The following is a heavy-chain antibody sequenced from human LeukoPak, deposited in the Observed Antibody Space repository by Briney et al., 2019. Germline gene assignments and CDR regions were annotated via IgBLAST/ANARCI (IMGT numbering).Heavy chain of an antibody. V-gene: IGHV4-34*01. CDR1: GGSFSGYY. CDR2: INHSGST. J-gene: IGHJ4*01. Sequence: SETLSLTCAVYGGSFSGYYWSWIRQPPGKGLEWIGEINHSGSTNYNPSLKSRVTISVDTSKNQFSLKLSSVTAADTAVYYCARGRGYSYGYEAFDYWGHGTLVTVSS. D-gene: IGHD5-18*01. CDR3: ARGRGYSYGYEAFDY.